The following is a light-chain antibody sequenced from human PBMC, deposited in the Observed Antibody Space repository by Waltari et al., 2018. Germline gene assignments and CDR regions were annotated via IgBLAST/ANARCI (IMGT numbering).Light chain of an antibody. J-gene: IGKJ3*01. Sequence: EIVLTQSPGTLSLSPGERATLSCRASQSVSSSYLAWYQQKPGQAPRLLTYGASSRATGIPDRFSGSGSGTDFTLTISRLEPEDFAVYYCQQYGSSPRFGPGTKVDIK. CDR1: QSVSSSY. CDR2: GAS. V-gene: IGKV3-20*01. CDR3: QQYGSSPR.